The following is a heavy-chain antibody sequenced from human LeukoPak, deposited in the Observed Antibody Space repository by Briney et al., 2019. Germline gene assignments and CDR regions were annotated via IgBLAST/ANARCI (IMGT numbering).Heavy chain of an antibody. V-gene: IGHV3-9*01. J-gene: IGHJ5*02. D-gene: IGHD3-10*01. CDR2: LSWGGGTI. CDR3: AKDRASMIRGVMA. CDR1: GFTFDDYA. Sequence: GGSLRLSCVASGFTFDDYAMHWVREAPGEGLEWVSGLSWGGGTIGYGDSVKDRFVISRDNAKNSLYLQMNSLRPEDTAFYYCAKDRASMIRGVMAWGQGTLVTVSS.